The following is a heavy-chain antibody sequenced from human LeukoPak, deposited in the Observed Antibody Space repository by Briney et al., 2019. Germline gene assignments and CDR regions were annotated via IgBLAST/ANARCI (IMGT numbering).Heavy chain of an antibody. J-gene: IGHJ4*02. V-gene: IGHV3-30-3*01. D-gene: IGHD2-2*01. CDR1: GFTFSSYA. Sequence: PGGSLRLSCAASGFTFSSYAMHWVRQAPGKGLEWVAVISYDGSNKYYADSVKGRFTISRDNSKNTLYLQMNSLRAEDTAVYYCARDPRECSSTSCYFGNYFDYWGQGTLVTVSS. CDR3: ARDPRECSSTSCYFGNYFDY. CDR2: ISYDGSNK.